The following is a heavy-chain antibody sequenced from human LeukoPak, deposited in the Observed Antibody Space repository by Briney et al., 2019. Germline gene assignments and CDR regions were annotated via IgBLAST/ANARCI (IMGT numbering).Heavy chain of an antibody. Sequence: SETLSLTCTVSGGSISSSSYYWGWIRQPPGKGLEWIGSIYHSGSTYYNLSLKSRVTISVDTSKNQFSLKLSSVTAADTAVYYCASRYYDSSGYWGQGTLVTVSS. CDR2: IYHSGST. CDR1: GGSISSSSYY. J-gene: IGHJ4*02. V-gene: IGHV4-39*07. CDR3: ASRYYDSSGY. D-gene: IGHD3-22*01.